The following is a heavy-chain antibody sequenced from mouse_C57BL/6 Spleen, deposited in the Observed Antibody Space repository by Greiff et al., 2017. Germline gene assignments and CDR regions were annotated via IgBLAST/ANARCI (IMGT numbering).Heavy chain of an antibody. D-gene: IGHD4-1*01. CDR1: GFTFSSYA. CDR3: ARDDWDFDY. J-gene: IGHJ2*01. V-gene: IGHV5-4*01. Sequence: EVQLVESGGGLVKPGGSLKLSCAASGFTFSSYAMSWVRQTPEKRLEWVATISDGGSYTYYPDNVKGRFTISRDNAKNNRYLQMSHLKSEDTAMYYCARDDWDFDYWGQGTTLTVSS. CDR2: ISDGGSYT.